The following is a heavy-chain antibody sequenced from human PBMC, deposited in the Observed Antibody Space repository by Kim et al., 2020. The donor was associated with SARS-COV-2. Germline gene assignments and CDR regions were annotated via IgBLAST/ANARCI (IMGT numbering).Heavy chain of an antibody. J-gene: IGHJ5*02. D-gene: IGHD3-10*01. Sequence: SETLSLTCTVSGGSISSYYWSWIRQPPGKGLEWIGYIYYSGSTNYNPSLKSRVTISVDTSKNQFSLKLSSVTAADTAVYYCARSNVLLWFGELPTFDPWGQGTLVTVSS. CDR2: IYYSGST. V-gene: IGHV4-59*01. CDR3: ARSNVLLWFGELPTFDP. CDR1: GGSISSYY.